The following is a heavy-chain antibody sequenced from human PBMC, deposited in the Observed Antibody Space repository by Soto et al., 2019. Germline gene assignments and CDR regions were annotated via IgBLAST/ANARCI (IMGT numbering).Heavy chain of an antibody. D-gene: IGHD3-3*01. CDR1: GGSLSGYY. CDR3: ARGDFAWEPSTDY. CDR2: INQSGST. Sequence: SETLSLTCAVYGGSLSGYYWSWIRQPPGKGLEWIGEINQSGSTNYSPSLKSRVTILVDTSKNQFSLQLSSVTAADTAMYYCARGDFAWEPSTDYWGQGTLVTVSS. V-gene: IGHV4-34*01. J-gene: IGHJ4*02.